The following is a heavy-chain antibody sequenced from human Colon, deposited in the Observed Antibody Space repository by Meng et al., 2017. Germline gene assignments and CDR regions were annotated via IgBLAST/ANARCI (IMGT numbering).Heavy chain of an antibody. CDR1: GFIFSDYS. CDR3: ARVGSGYDY. J-gene: IGHJ4*02. CDR2: INGNGDST. D-gene: IGHD6-19*01. Sequence: GGSLRLSCAASGFIFSDYSMHWVRQAPGKGLEYVSAINGNGDSTYYADSVKGRFTISRDNSKNTLYLQMGGLRAEDLAVYYCARVGSGYDYWGQGTLVTVSS. V-gene: IGHV3-64*02.